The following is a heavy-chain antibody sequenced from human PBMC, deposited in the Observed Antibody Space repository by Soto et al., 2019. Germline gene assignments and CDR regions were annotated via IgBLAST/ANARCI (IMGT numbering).Heavy chain of an antibody. CDR2: IYYSGST. D-gene: IGHD6-19*01. CDR1: GGSISSYY. V-gene: IGHV4-59*01. Sequence: QVQLQESGPGLVKPSETLSLTCTVSGGSISSYYWSWIRQPPGKGLEWIGYIYYSGSTNYNPSLKSRVTISVDTSKNQFSLKLSSVTAADTAVYYCARVTSGPRLFYYYGMDVWGQGTTVTVSS. J-gene: IGHJ6*02. CDR3: ARVTSGPRLFYYYGMDV.